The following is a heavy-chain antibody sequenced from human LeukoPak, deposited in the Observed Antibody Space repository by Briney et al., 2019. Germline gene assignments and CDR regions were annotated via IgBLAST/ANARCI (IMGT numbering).Heavy chain of an antibody. CDR1: GYTFTDYD. J-gene: IGHJ4*02. CDR2: VSPYNGNT. Sequence: GASVTVSCTTSGYTFTDYDITWVRQAPGQGLEWMGWVSPYNGNTYYSQRFQDRVIITKDTSTGTAYMDLRDLRTDDTAMYYCARNGRVRRDVKDLFEYWGQGTMVAVSS. CDR3: ARNGRVRRDVKDLFEY. D-gene: IGHD3-10*01. V-gene: IGHV1-18*01.